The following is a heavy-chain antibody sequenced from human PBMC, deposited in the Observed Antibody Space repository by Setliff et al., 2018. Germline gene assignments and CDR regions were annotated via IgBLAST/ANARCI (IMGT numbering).Heavy chain of an antibody. Sequence: GASVKVSCKASGYSFSSNAFHWVRQAPGQTLEGMGWIHAGSSNTLYSQRFQDRITISRDTSATTVHMELSSLRSDDTAVYYCARMPTSGPHYDYWGQGTLVTVSS. J-gene: IGHJ4*02. CDR3: ARMPTSGPHYDY. V-gene: IGHV1-3*01. CDR1: GYSFSSNA. CDR2: IHAGSSNT. D-gene: IGHD2-2*01.